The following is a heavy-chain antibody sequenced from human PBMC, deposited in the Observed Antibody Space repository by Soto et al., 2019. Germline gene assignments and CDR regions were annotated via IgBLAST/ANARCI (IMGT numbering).Heavy chain of an antibody. J-gene: IGHJ6*02. V-gene: IGHV4-59*12. CDR3: ATGRISRGLDV. CDR1: GGTISSYY. Sequence: SETLSLTCSVSGGTISSYYWSWIRQPPGKGLEWIGYIYSRGTTSYNPSLKSRATILVDTSKNQFSLRLTSVTATDTAVYYCATGRISRGLDVWGQGTTVTVSS. CDR2: IYSRGTT.